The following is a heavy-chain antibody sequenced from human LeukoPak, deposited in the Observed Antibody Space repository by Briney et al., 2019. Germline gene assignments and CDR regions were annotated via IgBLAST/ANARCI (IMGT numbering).Heavy chain of an antibody. CDR2: ISYDGTNE. V-gene: IGHV3-30*01. CDR3: ARSRIAAVVPFYFDS. Sequence: PGGSLRLSCAASGFTFSSYALNWVRQAPGKGLEWVAVISYDGTNEFYADSVQGRFTISRDSSKNTLNLQMNSLRPEDTAIYYCARSRIAAVVPFYFDSWGQGALVTVSS. D-gene: IGHD6-13*01. J-gene: IGHJ4*02. CDR1: GFTFSSYA.